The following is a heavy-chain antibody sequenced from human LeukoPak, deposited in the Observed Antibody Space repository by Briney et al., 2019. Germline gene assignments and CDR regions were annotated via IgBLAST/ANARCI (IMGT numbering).Heavy chain of an antibody. J-gene: IGHJ4*02. CDR3: AKDRQGGTYYYDSSAYYYDY. CDR1: GFTFSSYV. CDR2: ISGSGVST. V-gene: IGHV3-23*01. Sequence: PGGSLRLSCAASGFTFSSYVMSWVRQAPGKGLEWVSAISGSGVSTYYADSVKGRFTISRDNSKNTLFLQMNSLRAEDTAVYYCAKDRQGGTYYYDSSAYYYDYWGQGTLVTVSS. D-gene: IGHD3-22*01.